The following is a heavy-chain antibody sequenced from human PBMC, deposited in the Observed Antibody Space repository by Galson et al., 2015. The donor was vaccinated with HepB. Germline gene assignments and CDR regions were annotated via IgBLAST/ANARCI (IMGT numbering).Heavy chain of an antibody. V-gene: IGHV3-20*01. CDR3: ATQRDFWTSGYYYGMDV. CDR1: GFTFDDYG. CDR2: INWNGGST. D-gene: IGHD3/OR15-3a*01. Sequence: SLRLSCAASGFTFDDYGMSWVRQAPGKGLEWVSGINWNGGSTGYADSVKGRFTISRDNAKNSLYLQMNSLRAEDTALYHCATQRDFWTSGYYYGMDVWGQGTTVTVSS. J-gene: IGHJ6*02.